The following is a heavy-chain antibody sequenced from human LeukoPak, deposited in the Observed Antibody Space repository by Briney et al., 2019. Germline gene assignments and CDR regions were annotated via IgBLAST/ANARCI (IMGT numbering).Heavy chain of an antibody. J-gene: IGHJ4*02. V-gene: IGHV3-30*03. CDR1: GFTFSSFG. Sequence: RGSLRLSCAASGFTFSSFGMHWVRQAPGKGLEWVAVISYDGSNKYSADSVKGRFTISRDNSKNTLYLQMNSLRAEDTAVYYCATDHGFHYGAYFDYWGQGTLVTVPS. D-gene: IGHD4-17*01. CDR2: ISYDGSNK. CDR3: ATDHGFHYGAYFDY.